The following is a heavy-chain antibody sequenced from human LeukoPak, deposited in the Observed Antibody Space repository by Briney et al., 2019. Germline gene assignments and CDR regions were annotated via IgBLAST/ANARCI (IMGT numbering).Heavy chain of an antibody. D-gene: IGHD6-13*01. V-gene: IGHV4-31*03. CDR1: GGSISSGGYY. Sequence: KSSETLFLTCTVSGGSISSGGYYWSWIRQHPGKGLEWIGYIYYSGSTYYNPSLKSRVTISVDTSKNQFSLKLSSVTAADTAAYYCARDSSWSDYYFDYWGRGTLVTVSS. CDR2: IYYSGST. J-gene: IGHJ4*02. CDR3: ARDSSWSDYYFDY.